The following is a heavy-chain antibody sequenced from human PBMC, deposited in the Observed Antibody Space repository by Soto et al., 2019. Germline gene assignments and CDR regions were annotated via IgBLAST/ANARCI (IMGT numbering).Heavy chain of an antibody. CDR3: AGGPLVVPAANWFDP. V-gene: IGHV1-69*13. CDR1: GGTFSSYA. J-gene: IGHJ5*02. Sequence: SVKVSCKASGGTFSSYAISWVRQAPGQGLEWMGGIIPIFGTANYAQKFQGRVTITADESTSTAYMELSSLRSEDTAVYYCAGGPLVVPAANWFDPWGQGTLVTVSS. D-gene: IGHD2-2*01. CDR2: IIPIFGTA.